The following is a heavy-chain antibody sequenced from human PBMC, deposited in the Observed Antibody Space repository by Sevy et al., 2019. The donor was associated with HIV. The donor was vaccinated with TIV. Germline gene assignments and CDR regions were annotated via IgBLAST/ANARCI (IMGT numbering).Heavy chain of an antibody. Sequence: GESLKISCAASGFTFSNYWMNWVRQAPGKGLEWVANIKQDGSVKYYVDSVKGRFTISRDNAKNSLYLQMNSLRAEDTAVYDCAREIAAAGSYWGQGTLVTVSS. CDR2: IKQDGSVK. CDR3: AREIAAAGSY. CDR1: GFTFSNYW. D-gene: IGHD6-13*01. V-gene: IGHV3-7*01. J-gene: IGHJ4*02.